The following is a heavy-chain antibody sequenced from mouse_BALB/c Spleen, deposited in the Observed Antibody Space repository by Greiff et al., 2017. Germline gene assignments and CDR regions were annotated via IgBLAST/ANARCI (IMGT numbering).Heavy chain of an antibody. CDR3: ARLGSYYMYDLDY. Sequence: VQRVESGAELARPGASVKLSCKASGYTFTDYYINWVQQRTGQGLEWIGEIYPGSGNTYYNEKFKGKATLTADKSSSTAYMQLSSLTSEDSAVYFCARLGSYYMYDLDYWGQGTTLTVAS. V-gene: IGHV1-77*01. D-gene: IGHD2-14*01. CDR1: GYTFTDYY. CDR2: IYPGSGNT. J-gene: IGHJ2*01.